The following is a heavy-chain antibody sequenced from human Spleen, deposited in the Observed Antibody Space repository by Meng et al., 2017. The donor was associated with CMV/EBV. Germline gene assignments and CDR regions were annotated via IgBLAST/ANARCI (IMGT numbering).Heavy chain of an antibody. CDR3: AYRNFYHRNAYYQYYFDY. Sequence: GESLKISCATSGFTFNNYPMSWVRQAPGKGLEWVSGISDSGRTTDYADSVKGRFTISRDNSRDTLFLQMDSLRVDDTAIYYCAYRNFYHRNAYYQYYFDYWGQGALVTVSS. D-gene: IGHD3-22*01. V-gene: IGHV3-23*01. CDR2: ISDSGRTT. CDR1: GFTFNNYP. J-gene: IGHJ4*02.